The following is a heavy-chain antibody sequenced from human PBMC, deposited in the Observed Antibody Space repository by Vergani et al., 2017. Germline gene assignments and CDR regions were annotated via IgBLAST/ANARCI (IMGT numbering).Heavy chain of an antibody. CDR1: GGSISSYY. Sequence: QVQLQESGPGLVKPSETLSLTCTVSGGSISSYYWSWIRQPPGKGLEWIGYIYYSGSTNYNPSLKSRGTISVDTSTNQFSLKLSAVTAADTAVYYCARDLVTVAGRYFDYWGQGTLVTVSS. CDR3: ARDLVTVAGRYFDY. J-gene: IGHJ4*02. D-gene: IGHD6-19*01. V-gene: IGHV4-59*01. CDR2: IYYSGST.